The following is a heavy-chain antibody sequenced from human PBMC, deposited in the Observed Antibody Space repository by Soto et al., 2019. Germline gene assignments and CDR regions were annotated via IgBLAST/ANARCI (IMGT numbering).Heavy chain of an antibody. CDR2: ISYDGSNK. D-gene: IGHD3-3*01. CDR1: GFTFGSYG. CDR3: AKDKADFWSGYYNLRFDY. Sequence: QVQLVESGGGVVQPGRSLRLSCAASGFTFGSYGMHWVRQAPGKGLEWVAVISYDGSNKYYADSVKGRFTISRDNSKNTLYLQMNSLRAEDTAVYYCAKDKADFWSGYYNLRFDYWGQGTLVTVSS. J-gene: IGHJ4*02. V-gene: IGHV3-30*18.